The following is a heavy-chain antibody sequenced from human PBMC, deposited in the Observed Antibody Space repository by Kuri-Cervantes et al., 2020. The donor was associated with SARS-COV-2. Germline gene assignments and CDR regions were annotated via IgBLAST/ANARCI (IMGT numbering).Heavy chain of an antibody. CDR2: IGTAGDT. J-gene: IGHJ5*02. V-gene: IGHV3-13*01. CDR1: GFTFSSYD. CDR3: AKATGLGWFDP. D-gene: IGHD4-17*01. Sequence: GGSLRLSCAASGFTFSSYDMHWVRQATGKGLEWVSAIGTAGDTYYPGSVKGRFTISRENAKNSLYLQMNSLRAGDTAVYYCAKATGLGWFDPWGQGTLVTVSS.